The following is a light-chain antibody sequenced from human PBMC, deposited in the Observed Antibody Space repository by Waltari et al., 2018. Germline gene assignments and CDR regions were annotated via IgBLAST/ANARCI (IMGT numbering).Light chain of an antibody. Sequence: GTLSVSPGERVTVSCRASQTITGSWLTWYHQKPGQAPRLLIYGASNRAPGIPDRFSGSGSGTDFTLTISRLEPEDSAVYYCQQYDGSVVTFGGGTKVEIK. CDR3: QQYDGSVVT. CDR1: QTITGSW. V-gene: IGKV3-20*01. J-gene: IGKJ4*01. CDR2: GAS.